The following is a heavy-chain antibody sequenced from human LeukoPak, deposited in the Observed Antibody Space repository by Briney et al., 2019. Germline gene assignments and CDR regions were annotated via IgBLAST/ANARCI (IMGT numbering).Heavy chain of an antibody. Sequence: PGGSLRLSCAASGFTFSSYGMHWVRQAPGKGLDWVTVISYDGSYKYYAESVKGRFTIYRDNSKKTLYLKMNSLRAEDTAVYYCAKDHGSGSYHDPNWFDPWGQGTLVTVSS. CDR2: ISYDGSYK. J-gene: IGHJ5*02. D-gene: IGHD3-10*01. V-gene: IGHV3-30*18. CDR1: GFTFSSYG. CDR3: AKDHGSGSYHDPNWFDP.